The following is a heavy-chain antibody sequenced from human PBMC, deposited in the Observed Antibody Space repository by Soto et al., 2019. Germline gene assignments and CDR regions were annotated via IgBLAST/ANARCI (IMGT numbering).Heavy chain of an antibody. CDR2: IIPIFGTA. CDR3: ARDVSSGWTPRGYYFDY. D-gene: IGHD6-19*01. J-gene: IGHJ4*02. CDR1: GGTFSSYA. V-gene: IGHV1-69*13. Sequence: SVKVSCKASGGTFSSYAISWVRQAPGQGLEWMGGIIPIFGTANYAQKFQGRVTITADESTSTAYMELSSLRSKDTAVYYCARDVSSGWTPRGYYFDYWGQGTLVTVSS.